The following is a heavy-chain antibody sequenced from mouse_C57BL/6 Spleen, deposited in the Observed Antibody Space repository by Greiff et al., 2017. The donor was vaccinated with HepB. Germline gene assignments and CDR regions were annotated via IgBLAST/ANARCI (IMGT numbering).Heavy chain of an antibody. CDR1: GFNIKDDY. CDR2: IDPENGDT. CDR3: TLTGTLDY. V-gene: IGHV14-4*01. D-gene: IGHD4-1*01. J-gene: IGHJ2*01. Sequence: VQLKESGAELVRPGASVKLSCTASGFNIKDDYMHWVKQRPEQGLEWIGWIDPENGDTEYASKFQGKATITADTSSNTAYLQLSSLTSEDTAVYYCTLTGTLDYWGQGTTLTVSS.